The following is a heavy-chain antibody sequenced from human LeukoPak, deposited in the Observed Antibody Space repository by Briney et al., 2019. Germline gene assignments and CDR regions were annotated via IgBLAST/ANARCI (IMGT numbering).Heavy chain of an antibody. Sequence: GGSLRLSCAASGFTFSDYYMSWIRQAPGKGLEWVSYISSSGSTIYYADSVKGRFTISRDNAKNSLYLHMNSLRAEDTAVYYCAKDRGFGVVTAFDYWGQGTLVTVSS. CDR3: AKDRGFGVVTAFDY. CDR2: ISSSGSTI. CDR1: GFTFSDYY. J-gene: IGHJ4*02. D-gene: IGHD3-3*01. V-gene: IGHV3-11*01.